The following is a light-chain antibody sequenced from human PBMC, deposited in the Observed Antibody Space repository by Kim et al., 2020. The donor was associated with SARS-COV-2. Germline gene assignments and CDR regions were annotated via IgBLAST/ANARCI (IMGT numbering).Light chain of an antibody. V-gene: IGLV4-69*01. Sequence: QLVLTQSPSASASLGASVKFTCTLSSGHSNYAIAWHQQQPEKGPRFLMKIKSDGSHSKGDGIPDRFSGSSSGAERYLTISSLQSEDEADYYCQTWGPTGIGVFGGGTKLTVL. CDR3: QTWGPTGIGV. CDR2: IKSDGSH. CDR1: SGHSNYA. J-gene: IGLJ3*02.